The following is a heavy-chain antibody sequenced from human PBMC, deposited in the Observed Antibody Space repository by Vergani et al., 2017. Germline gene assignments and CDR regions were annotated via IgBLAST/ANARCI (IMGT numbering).Heavy chain of an antibody. V-gene: IGHV3-30*01. CDR1: GFTFSSYA. Sequence: VQLVESGGGLVQPGGSLRLSCAASGFTFSSYAMHWVRQAPGKGLEWVAVISYDGSNKYYADSVKGRFTISRDNSKNTLYLQMNSLRAEDTAVYYCARETSYYDSSGYPYFDYWGQGTLVTVSS. J-gene: IGHJ4*02. CDR3: ARETSYYDSSGYPYFDY. D-gene: IGHD3-22*01. CDR2: ISYDGSNK.